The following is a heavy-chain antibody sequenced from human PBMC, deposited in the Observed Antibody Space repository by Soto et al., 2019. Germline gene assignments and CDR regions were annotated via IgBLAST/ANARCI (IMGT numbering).Heavy chain of an antibody. CDR3: ARFSGSYYSAMDV. CDR2: INHSGVT. V-gene: IGHV4-34*01. CDR1: GGSFSGYY. Sequence: QVQLQQWGAGLLKPSGTLSLTCAVYGGSFSGYYWSWIRQPPGKGLEWIGEINHSGVTNYKPSLKRQVTISVDTSKNQFSKQLKSVTAADTALYYYARFSGSYYSAMDVWGQGSTVTVSS. J-gene: IGHJ6*02. D-gene: IGHD6-19*01.